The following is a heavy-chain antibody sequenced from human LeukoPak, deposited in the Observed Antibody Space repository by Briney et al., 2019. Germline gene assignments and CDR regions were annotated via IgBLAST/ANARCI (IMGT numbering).Heavy chain of an antibody. CDR3: ASGGHYYDSSGYYFDAFDI. Sequence: PSETLSLTCAAYGGSFSGYYWSWIRQPPGKGLEWIGEINHSGSTNYNPSLKSRVTISVDTSKNQFSLKLSSVTAADTAVYYCASGGHYYDSSGYYFDAFDIWGQGTMVTVSS. D-gene: IGHD3-22*01. CDR2: INHSGST. V-gene: IGHV4-34*01. CDR1: GGSFSGYY. J-gene: IGHJ3*02.